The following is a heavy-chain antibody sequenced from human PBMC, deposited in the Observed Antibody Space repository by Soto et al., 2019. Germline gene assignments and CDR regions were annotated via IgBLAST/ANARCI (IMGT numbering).Heavy chain of an antibody. CDR2: IIPIFGTA. D-gene: IGHD3-3*01. CDR3: ARGGVGEVGVVSYYYYYGMDV. Sequence: ASVKVSCKASGGTFSSYAISWVRQAPGQGLEWMGGIIPIFGTANYAQKFQGRVTITADESTSTAYMELSSLRSEDTAVYYCARGGVGEVGVVSYYYYYGMDVWGQGTTVTVSS. V-gene: IGHV1-69*13. CDR1: GGTFSSYA. J-gene: IGHJ6*02.